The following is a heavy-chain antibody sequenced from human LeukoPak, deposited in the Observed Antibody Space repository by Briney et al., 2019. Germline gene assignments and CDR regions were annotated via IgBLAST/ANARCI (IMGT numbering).Heavy chain of an antibody. Sequence: SETLSLTCTVSGGSVSSGSYYWSWIRQPPGKGLEWIGYIYYSGSTNYNPSLKSRVTISVDTSKNQFSLELSSVTAADTAVYYCARDKKRRYYYDSSGPNWFDPWGQGTLVTVSS. D-gene: IGHD3-22*01. V-gene: IGHV4-61*01. CDR3: ARDKKRRYYYDSSGPNWFDP. CDR2: IYYSGST. J-gene: IGHJ5*02. CDR1: GGSVSSGSYY.